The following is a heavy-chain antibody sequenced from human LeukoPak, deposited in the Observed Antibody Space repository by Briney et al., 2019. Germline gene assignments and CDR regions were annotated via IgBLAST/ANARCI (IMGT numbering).Heavy chain of an antibody. D-gene: IGHD3-22*01. CDR1: GGTFSSYA. CDR3: ATSDYYDSSGYPDY. Sequence: ASVKVSCKASGGTFSSYAISWVRQAPGQGLEWMGWISAYNGNTNYAQKLQGRVTMTTDTSTSTAYMELRSLRSDDTAVYYCATSDYYDSSGYPDYWGQGTLVTVSS. CDR2: ISAYNGNT. J-gene: IGHJ4*02. V-gene: IGHV1-18*01.